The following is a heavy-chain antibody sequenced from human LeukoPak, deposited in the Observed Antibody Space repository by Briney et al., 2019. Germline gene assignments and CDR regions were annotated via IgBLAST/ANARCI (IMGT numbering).Heavy chain of an antibody. V-gene: IGHV4-39*07. CDR1: GGSISSSSYY. J-gene: IGHJ4*02. CDR3: ARIHPVRETIG. Sequence: SETLSLTCTVSGGSISSSSYYWGWIRQPPGKGLEWIGSIYHSGSTNYNPSLKSRVTISVDKSKNQFSLKLSSVTAADTAVYYCARIHPVRETIGWGQGTLVTVSS. CDR2: IYHSGST. D-gene: IGHD3-3*01.